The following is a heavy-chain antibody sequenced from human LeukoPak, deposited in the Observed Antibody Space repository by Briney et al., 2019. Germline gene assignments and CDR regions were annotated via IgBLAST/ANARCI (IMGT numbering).Heavy chain of an antibody. D-gene: IGHD6-19*01. Sequence: GGSLRLSCAAPGFTFSSYAMSWVRQSPGKGLEWVSAISGSGDITYYADSVKGRFTVSRDNSKNTLFLQMNSLRAEDTAVYYCAKDPHSSGWYVHFYFDFWGQGTLVTVSS. CDR1: GFTFSSYA. V-gene: IGHV3-23*01. CDR3: AKDPHSSGWYVHFYFDF. CDR2: ISGSGDIT. J-gene: IGHJ4*02.